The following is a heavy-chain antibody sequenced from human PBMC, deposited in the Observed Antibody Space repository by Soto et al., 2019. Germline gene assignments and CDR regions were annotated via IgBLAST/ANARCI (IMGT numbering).Heavy chain of an antibody. CDR1: GGSMRSYY. CDR2: IYARGST. J-gene: IGHJ6*02. V-gene: IGHV4-4*07. CDR3: AGIGEEIYYGMDV. Sequence: QVQLQESGPGLVKPSETLSLTCTVSGGSMRSYYWNWIRQPAGEGLEWIGRIYARGSTKYNPSRKSRVTMFVDVSQNQFSRRLTSVTAADTAVYYCAGIGEEIYYGMDVWGQGTTVTVSS. D-gene: IGHD3-3*01.